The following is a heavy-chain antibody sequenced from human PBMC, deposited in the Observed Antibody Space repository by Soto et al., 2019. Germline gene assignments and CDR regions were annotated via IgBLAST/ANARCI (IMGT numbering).Heavy chain of an antibody. D-gene: IGHD6-19*01. CDR1: GGSISSYC. CDR2: IYYSGST. J-gene: IGHJ4*02. CDR3: ARDWGSVAGSFDY. Sequence: PSETLSLTCSVSGGSISSYCWNWVRQPPGKGLEWIGCIYYSGSTNYNPSLKSRVTILVDTSKNQVSLKLNSVTTADTAVYYCARDWGSVAGSFDYWGQGTLVTVS. V-gene: IGHV4-59*01.